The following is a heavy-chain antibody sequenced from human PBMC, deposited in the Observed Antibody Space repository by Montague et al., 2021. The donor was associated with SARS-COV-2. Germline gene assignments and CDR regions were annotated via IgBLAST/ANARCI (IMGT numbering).Heavy chain of an antibody. CDR2: IDWDDDK. J-gene: IGHJ6*02. V-gene: IGHV2-70*01. Sequence: PAVVKPTQTLTLTCTFSGFSLSTSGMCVSWIRQPPGKALEWLALIDWDDDKYYSTSLKTRLTISKDTSKNQVVLTMTNMDPVDTATYYCTRMVTIFSLGGYYYYYGMDVWGQGTTVTVS. CDR1: GFSLSTSGMC. CDR3: TRMVTIFSLGGYYYYYGMDV. D-gene: IGHD3-9*01.